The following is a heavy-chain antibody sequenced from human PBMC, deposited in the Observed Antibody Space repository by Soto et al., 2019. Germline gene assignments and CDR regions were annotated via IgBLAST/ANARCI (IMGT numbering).Heavy chain of an antibody. CDR3: ARPSAAPDLYDSSGYYLAY. CDR2: IYPGDSDT. V-gene: IGHV5-51*01. D-gene: IGHD3-22*01. J-gene: IGHJ4*02. Sequence: GESLKISCEGSGYSFTSYWIGWVRQMPGKGLEWMGIIYPGDSDTRYSPSFQGQVTISADKSISTAYLQWSSLKASDTAMYYCARPSAAPDLYDSSGYYLAYWGQGTLVTVSS. CDR1: GYSFTSYW.